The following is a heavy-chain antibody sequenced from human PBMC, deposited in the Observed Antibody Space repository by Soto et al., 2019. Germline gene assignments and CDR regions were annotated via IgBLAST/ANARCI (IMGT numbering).Heavy chain of an antibody. J-gene: IGHJ6*02. V-gene: IGHV3-49*04. CDR2: IRSKAYGGTT. CDR3: TRVYYYYGMDV. CDR1: GFTFGDYA. Sequence: PGGSLRLSCTASGFTFGDYAMSWVRQAPGKGLEWVGFIRSKAYGGTTEYAASVKGRFTISRDDSKSIAYLQMNSLKTEDTAVYYCTRVYYYYGMDVWGQGTTVTVSS.